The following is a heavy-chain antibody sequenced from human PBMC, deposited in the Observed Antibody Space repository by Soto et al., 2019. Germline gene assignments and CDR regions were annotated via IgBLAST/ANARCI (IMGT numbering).Heavy chain of an antibody. Sequence: QPGGSLRLSCAASGFTFSSYAMSWVRQAPGKGLEWVSAISGSGGSTYYADTVKGRFTISRDNSKNTLYLQMNSLRAEDTAVYYCAKSGIVVVPAARDVWGQGTTVTVSS. CDR3: AKSGIVVVPAARDV. D-gene: IGHD2-2*01. CDR1: GFTFSSYA. J-gene: IGHJ6*02. V-gene: IGHV3-23*01. CDR2: ISGSGGST.